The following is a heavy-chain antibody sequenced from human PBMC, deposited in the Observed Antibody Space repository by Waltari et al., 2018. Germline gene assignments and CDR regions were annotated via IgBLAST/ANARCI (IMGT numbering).Heavy chain of an antibody. CDR1: GATVNSYS. CDR2: IIPMVDIA. V-gene: IGHV1-69*04. D-gene: IGHD2-15*01. Sequence: QVQLVQSGAEVKKPASSVKVSFKPPGATVNSYSVSWLRQAPGQGLEGVGRIIPMVDIANYAQKFQGRVTITADKSTSTAYMELSSLRSEDTAVYYCASSYCSGGSCYSRPNDYWGQGTLVTVS. J-gene: IGHJ4*02. CDR3: ASSYCSGGSCYSRPNDY.